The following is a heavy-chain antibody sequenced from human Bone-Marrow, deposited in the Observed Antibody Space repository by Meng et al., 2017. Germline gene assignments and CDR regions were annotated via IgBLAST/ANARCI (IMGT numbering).Heavy chain of an antibody. D-gene: IGHD4-11*01. J-gene: IGHJ4*02. CDR3: ARGPTTMAHDFDY. Sequence: VQLQRWGAGLLSTSETLSFTCVGSGGSFSDYYWSWIRQPPGKGLEWIGEINHSGSTNYNPSLESRATISVDTSQNNLSLKLSSVTAADSAVYYCARGPTTMAHDFDYWGQGTLVTVSS. CDR1: GGSFSDYY. V-gene: IGHV4-34*01. CDR2: INHSGST.